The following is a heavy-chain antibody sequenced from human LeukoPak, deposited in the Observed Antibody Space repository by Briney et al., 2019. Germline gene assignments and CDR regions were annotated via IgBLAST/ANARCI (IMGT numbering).Heavy chain of an antibody. J-gene: IGHJ4*02. CDR1: GFSLSNYW. Sequence: GGSLRLSCAASGFSLSNYWMHWFRQVPGKGLMWVSRVPNDGTSTGYADSVKGRFTISRDDTTNTLFLQMNSLRVEDTAVYYCATSGIGHYYFDFWGQGALVTVSS. D-gene: IGHD3-3*01. V-gene: IGHV3-74*01. CDR3: ATSGIGHYYFDF. CDR2: VPNDGTST.